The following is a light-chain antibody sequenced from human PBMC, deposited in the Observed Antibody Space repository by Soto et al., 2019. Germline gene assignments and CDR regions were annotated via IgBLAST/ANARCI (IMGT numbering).Light chain of an antibody. CDR2: DAS. J-gene: IGKJ1*01. CDR1: QSISTR. Sequence: DIQITQSPSTLSASVGDRVTITCRASQSISTRLAWYQQKPGKAPKLLIYDASSLESGVPSRFRGSASGTEFTLTISSLKPDDFATYYCQQYNSYSTVGQGTKVDIK. CDR3: QQYNSYST. V-gene: IGKV1-5*01.